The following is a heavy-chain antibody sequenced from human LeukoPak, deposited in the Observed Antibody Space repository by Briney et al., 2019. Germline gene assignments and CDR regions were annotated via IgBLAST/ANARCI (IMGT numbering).Heavy chain of an antibody. CDR3: AKVEENSSWYTGGAFDI. Sequence: GALRLSCAASGFTFSNYGLHWVRQAPGEGLEWVSLISYDGRDIQYAHSVKGRFTISRDNSKNTLSLQMNSLRTEDTAVYYCAKVEENSSWYTGGAFDIWGQGTMVTVSS. CDR2: ISYDGRDI. J-gene: IGHJ3*02. V-gene: IGHV3-30*04. D-gene: IGHD6-13*01. CDR1: GFTFSNYG.